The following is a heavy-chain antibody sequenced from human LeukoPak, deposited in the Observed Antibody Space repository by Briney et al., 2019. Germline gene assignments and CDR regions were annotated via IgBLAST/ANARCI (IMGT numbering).Heavy chain of an antibody. D-gene: IGHD6-13*01. CDR3: TIGGASGSLAH. CDR1: RASISDNY. Sequence: SETLSLTCTVSRASISDNYWSWSRQPAGKALEWIGRTYTSGDTNYNPSLKSRASASVDTSKNQFYLSLRYVTAADTAVYYCTIGGASGSLAHWGPGTLDSVSS. J-gene: IGHJ4*01. V-gene: IGHV4-4*07. CDR2: TYTSGDT.